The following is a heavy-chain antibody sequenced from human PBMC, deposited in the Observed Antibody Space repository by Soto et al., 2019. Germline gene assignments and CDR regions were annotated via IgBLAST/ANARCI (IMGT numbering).Heavy chain of an antibody. Sequence: QVQLVQSGAEVKKPGASVKVSCKASGYTFTSYAMHWVRQAPGQRLEWMGWINAGNGNTKYSQKFQGRVTITRDTXXSTAYMELSSXXSXDXXVYYCARGYLAYSSSWYLYGGPTPLQLVRHNWFDPWGQGTLVTVSS. V-gene: IGHV1-3*01. J-gene: IGHJ5*02. D-gene: IGHD6-13*01. CDR2: INAGNGNT. CDR1: GYTFTSYA. CDR3: ARGYLAYSSSWYLYGGPTPLQLVRHNWFDP.